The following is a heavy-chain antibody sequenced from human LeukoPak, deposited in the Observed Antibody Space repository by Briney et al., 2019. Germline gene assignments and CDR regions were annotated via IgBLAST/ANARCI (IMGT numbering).Heavy chain of an antibody. J-gene: IGHJ4*02. CDR1: GGSISGHF. CDR2: NHYTGST. V-gene: IGHV4-59*11. CDR3: ASVDDEGYSDS. Sequence: SETLSLTCIVSGGSISGHFWSWIRRPPGKGLEWIGYNHYTGSTKYNPSLKSRLTISVDTSKNQFSLKLSSVTAADTAVYYCASVDDEGYSDSWGQGTLVTVSS. D-gene: IGHD3-22*01.